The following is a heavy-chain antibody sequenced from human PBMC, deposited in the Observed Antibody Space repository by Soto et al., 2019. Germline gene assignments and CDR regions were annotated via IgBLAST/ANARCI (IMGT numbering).Heavy chain of an antibody. D-gene: IGHD4-17*01. V-gene: IGHV3-30-3*01. CDR3: ARDVMTSVTEDY. CDR1: GFTFSSFV. CDR2: ISYDGSNK. J-gene: IGHJ4*02. Sequence: QVQLMESGGGVVQSGRSLRLSCAASGFTFSSFVMHWVRQAPGKGLEWVAMISYDGSNKNYADSVKGRFTISRDNSKNTLYLPMNSLRAEDTAKYFCARDVMTSVTEDYWGQGTLVTVSS.